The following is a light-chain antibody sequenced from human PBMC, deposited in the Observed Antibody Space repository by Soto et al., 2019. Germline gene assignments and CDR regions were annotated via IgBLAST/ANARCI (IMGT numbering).Light chain of an antibody. CDR3: QQYGSSGT. CDR2: GAS. J-gene: IGKJ1*01. Sequence: IVLPQSPGTLSLSPGERAPLSCRASQSVSNNYLAWYQQKPGQAPRLLIYGASNRATGIPDRFSGSGSGTDFTLTISRLEPEDFAVYYCQQYGSSGTFGQGTKVDIK. CDR1: QSVSNNY. V-gene: IGKV3-20*01.